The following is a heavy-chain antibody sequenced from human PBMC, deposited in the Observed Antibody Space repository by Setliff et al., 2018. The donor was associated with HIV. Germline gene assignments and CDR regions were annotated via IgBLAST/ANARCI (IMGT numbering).Heavy chain of an antibody. CDR2: MYPSGSS. J-gene: IGHJ6*02. Sequence: ETLSLTCTVSSYSVTSGYYWAWIRQPPGKGLEWIGNMYPSGSSYFNPTLQSRVTMSADTSKKQFFLKLSSVTATDTAVYYCARVGYCSSTNCYWGRPSYGMGVWGQGTTVTVSS. D-gene: IGHD2-2*01. V-gene: IGHV4-38-2*02. CDR3: ARVGYCSSTNCYWGRPSYGMGV. CDR1: SYSVTSGYY.